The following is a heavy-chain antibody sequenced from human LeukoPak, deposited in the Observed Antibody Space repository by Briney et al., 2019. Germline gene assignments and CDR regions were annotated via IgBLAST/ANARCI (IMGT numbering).Heavy chain of an antibody. CDR1: GYTFTSYG. D-gene: IGHD1-26*01. V-gene: IGHV1-18*01. CDR2: ISAYNGNT. J-gene: IGHJ3*02. CDR3: ARDQGIVGARDAFDI. Sequence: ASVKVSCKXSGYTFTSYGISWVLQAPGQGLEWMGWISAYNGNTNYAQKLQGRVTMTTDTSTSTAYMELRSLRSDDTAVYYCARDQGIVGARDAFDIWGQGTMVTVSS.